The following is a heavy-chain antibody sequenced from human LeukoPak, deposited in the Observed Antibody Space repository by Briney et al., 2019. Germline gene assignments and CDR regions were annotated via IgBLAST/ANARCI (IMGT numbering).Heavy chain of an antibody. D-gene: IGHD2/OR15-2a*01. CDR1: GGSMTNLY. CDR2: IYDSGST. J-gene: IGHJ6*02. CDR3: AKGGSTNFYYGDV. Sequence: SETLSLTCSVSGGSMTNLYWTWIRQPPGKGLEWIGDIYDSGSTRYNTSLESRATISVDTSKNQFSLQLSSVTAADTAVYYCAKGGSTNFYYGDVWGQGTTVTVSS. V-gene: IGHV4-59*01.